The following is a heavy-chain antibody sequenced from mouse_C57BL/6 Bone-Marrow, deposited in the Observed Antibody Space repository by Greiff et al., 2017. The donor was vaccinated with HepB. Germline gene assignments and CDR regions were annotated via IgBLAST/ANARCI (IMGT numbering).Heavy chain of an antibody. CDR2: IRLKSDNYAT. CDR3: TDDWAWFAY. Sequence: EVQGVESGGGLVQPGGSMKLSCVASGFTFSNYWMNWVRQSPEKGLEWVAQIRLKSDNYATHYAESVKGRFTISRDDSKSSVYLQMNNLRAEDTGIYYCTDDWAWFAYWGQGTLVTVSA. J-gene: IGHJ3*01. D-gene: IGHD4-1*01. V-gene: IGHV6-3*01. CDR1: GFTFSNYW.